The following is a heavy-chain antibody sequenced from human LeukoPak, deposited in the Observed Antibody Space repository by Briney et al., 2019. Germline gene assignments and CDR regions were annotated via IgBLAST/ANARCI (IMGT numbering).Heavy chain of an antibody. J-gene: IGHJ4*02. CDR2: ISSSSGTI. CDR3: ARSREEDNVSPRNVPYYFDY. D-gene: IGHD2-15*01. CDR1: GFTFSNYK. V-gene: IGHV3-48*04. Sequence: PGRSLRLSCAASGFTFSNYKMNWVRQAPGKGLEWVSYISSSSGTIYYADSVKGRFTISRDNAKNSLYLQMNSLRAEDTAVYYCARSREEDNVSPRNVPYYFDYWGQGTLVTVSS.